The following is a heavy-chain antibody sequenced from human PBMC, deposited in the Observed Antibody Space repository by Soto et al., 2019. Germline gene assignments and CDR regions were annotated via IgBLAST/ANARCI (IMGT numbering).Heavy chain of an antibody. D-gene: IGHD1-1*01. CDR3: ARGRYGDY. V-gene: IGHV1-18*01. CDR2: ISAHNGNT. J-gene: IGHJ4*02. Sequence: QVHLVQSGAEVKKPGASVKVSCQGSGYAFTTYGITWVRQAPGQGLEWMGWISAHNGNTNYAQKLQGRVTVTRDTSASTAYMELRSLRYDDRAVYYGARGRYGDYWGQGAVVTVSS. CDR1: GYAFTTYG.